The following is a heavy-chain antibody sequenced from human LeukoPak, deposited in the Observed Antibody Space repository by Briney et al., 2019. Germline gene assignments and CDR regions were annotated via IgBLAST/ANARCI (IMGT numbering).Heavy chain of an antibody. CDR1: GYTFTSYG. J-gene: IGHJ4*02. CDR3: ARAAVTWIAVAGVDY. V-gene: IGHV1-2*02. CDR2: INPNSGGT. Sequence: ASVKVSCKASGYTFTSYGISWVRQAPGQGLEWMGWINPNSGGTNYAQKFQGRVTMTRDTSISTAYMELSRLRSDDTAVYYCARAAVTWIAVAGVDYWGQGTLVTVSS. D-gene: IGHD6-19*01.